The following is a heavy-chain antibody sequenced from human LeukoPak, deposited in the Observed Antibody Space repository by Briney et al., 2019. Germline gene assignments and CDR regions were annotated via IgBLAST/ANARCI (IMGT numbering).Heavy chain of an antibody. Sequence: SETLSLTCAVSGGSTSRPDHCWAWIRQPPGKGPEWTVSICYGGTTYYNPSLKSRVTISVDTSTSKFSLKLSSVTAADTAVYYCAHTNHYYFDWGQGTLVTVSS. D-gene: IGHD2/OR15-2a*01. CDR3: AHTNHYYFD. V-gene: IGHV4-39*01. CDR1: GGSTSRPDHC. J-gene: IGHJ4*02. CDR2: ICYGGTT.